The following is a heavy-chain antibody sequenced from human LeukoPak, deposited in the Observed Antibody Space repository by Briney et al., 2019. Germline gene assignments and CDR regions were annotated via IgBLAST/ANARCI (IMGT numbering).Heavy chain of an antibody. D-gene: IGHD3-3*01. CDR3: AKDHTIFGVVLDAFDI. Sequence: QPGGSLRLSCAASGFTFSSYAMSWVRQAPGKGLEWVSAISGSGGSTYYADSVKGRFTISRDNSKNTLYLQMNSLRAEDTAVYYCAKDHTIFGVVLDAFDIWGQGTMVTVSS. J-gene: IGHJ3*02. CDR1: GFTFSSYA. CDR2: ISGSGGST. V-gene: IGHV3-23*01.